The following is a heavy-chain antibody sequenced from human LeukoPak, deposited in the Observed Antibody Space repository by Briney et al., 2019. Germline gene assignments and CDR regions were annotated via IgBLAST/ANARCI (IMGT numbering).Heavy chain of an antibody. CDR1: GFTFSSYW. CDR2: IKQDGREK. V-gene: IGHV3-7*01. J-gene: IGHJ4*02. D-gene: IGHD3-22*01. Sequence: GGSLRLSCAASGFTFSSYWMNWVRQAQGKGLEWVANIKQDGREKYYVDSVKGRFAISRDNAKNSLYLQMNSLRADDTAVYYCARVDYYDSSGIDYWGQGTLVTVSS. CDR3: ARVDYYDSSGIDY.